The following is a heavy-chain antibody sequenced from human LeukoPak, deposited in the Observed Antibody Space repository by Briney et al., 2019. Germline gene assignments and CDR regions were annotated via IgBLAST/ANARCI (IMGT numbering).Heavy chain of an antibody. CDR3: AKGPQLNSGFHPDY. Sequence: PGGSLRLSCAASGFTFSSVAMTWVRQPPAKGLGWVSTITGSDDRTYYADSVNGRFTISRDYSKNTVHLQMNSLRVEDTAIFYCAKGPQLNSGFHPDYWGQGVLVTVSS. CDR2: ITGSDDRT. D-gene: IGHD5-12*01. J-gene: IGHJ4*02. CDR1: GFTFSSVA. V-gene: IGHV3-23*01.